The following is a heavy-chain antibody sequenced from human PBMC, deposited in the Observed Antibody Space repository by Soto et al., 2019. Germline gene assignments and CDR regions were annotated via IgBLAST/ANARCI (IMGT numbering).Heavy chain of an antibody. D-gene: IGHD4-17*01. V-gene: IGHV1-2*04. J-gene: IGHJ4*02. CDR3: GGELGDGDSPIMDY. Sequence: GASVKVSCKASGYTFTGYYMHWVRQAPGQGLEWIGWIHPYIGCTNYAQKFQGWVTMTRDTCISTAYMELSGVSSDDTALYCCGGELGDGDSPIMDYWGQGTLVTVSS. CDR1: GYTFTGYY. CDR2: IHPYIGCT.